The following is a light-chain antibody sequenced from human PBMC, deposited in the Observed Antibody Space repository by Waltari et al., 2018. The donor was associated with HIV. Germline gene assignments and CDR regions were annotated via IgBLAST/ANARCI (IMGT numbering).Light chain of an antibody. CDR1: SSDVGGYNY. J-gene: IGLJ1*01. CDR3: SSYTSSSTLYV. CDR2: DVS. Sequence: QSALTQPASVSGSPGQSITISCTGTSSDVGGYNYVSWYQQHPGKAPKLMIYDVSNLPSGVSNRFSGSKSRNTASLTISGLQAEDEADYYCSSYTSSSTLYVFGTGTKVTVL. V-gene: IGLV2-14*01.